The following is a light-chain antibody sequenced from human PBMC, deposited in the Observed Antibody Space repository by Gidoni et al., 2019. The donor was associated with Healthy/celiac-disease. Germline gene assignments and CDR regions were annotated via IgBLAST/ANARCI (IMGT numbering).Light chain of an antibody. CDR2: AAS. Sequence: DIQMTQDPSSLSASVGDRVTITCRASQSISSYLNWYQQKPGKAPKLLIYAASSLQSGVPSRFSGSGSGTDFTLTISSLQPEDFATYYCQQSYSTPLTFXGXTKVEIQ. CDR3: QQSYSTPLT. CDR1: QSISSY. J-gene: IGKJ4*01. V-gene: IGKV1-39*01.